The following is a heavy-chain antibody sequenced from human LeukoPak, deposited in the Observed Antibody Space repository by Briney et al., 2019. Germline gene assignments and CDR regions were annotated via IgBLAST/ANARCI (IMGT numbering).Heavy chain of an antibody. CDR2: IYYSGST. CDR1: GGSISSYY. Sequence: SETLSLTCTVSGGSISSYYWSWIRQPPGKGLEWIGYIYYSGSTNYNPSLKSRVTISVDTSKNRFSLKLSSVTAADTAVYYCARYSSSWKRYFDYWGQGTLVTVSS. D-gene: IGHD6-13*01. CDR3: ARYSSSWKRYFDY. J-gene: IGHJ4*02. V-gene: IGHV4-59*12.